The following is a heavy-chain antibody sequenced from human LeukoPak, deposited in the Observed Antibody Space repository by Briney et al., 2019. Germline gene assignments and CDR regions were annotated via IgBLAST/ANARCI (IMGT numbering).Heavy chain of an antibody. CDR2: IYHSGST. CDR1: GYSISSGYY. J-gene: IGHJ4*02. CDR3: ANDSGY. D-gene: IGHD3-10*01. Sequence: PSETLSLTCAVSGYSISSGYYWAWIRQPPGKGLEWIGSIYHSGSTYYNPSLKSRVTISVDTSKNQFSLKLSSVTAADTAVYYCANDSGYWGQGTLVTVSS. V-gene: IGHV4-38-2*01.